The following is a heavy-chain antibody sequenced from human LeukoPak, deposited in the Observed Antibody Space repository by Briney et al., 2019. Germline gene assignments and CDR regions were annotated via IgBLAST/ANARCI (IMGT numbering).Heavy chain of an antibody. V-gene: IGHV3-21*01. Sequence: GGSLRLSCAASGFTFSSHSMNWVRQAPGKGLEWVSSISSSGSYIYYADSVKGRFTISRDNAKNSLYLQMNSLRAEDTAVYYCAREEQLAHDYWGQGTLVTVSS. CDR3: AREEQLAHDY. CDR2: ISSSGSYI. CDR1: GFTFSSHS. D-gene: IGHD6-13*01. J-gene: IGHJ4*02.